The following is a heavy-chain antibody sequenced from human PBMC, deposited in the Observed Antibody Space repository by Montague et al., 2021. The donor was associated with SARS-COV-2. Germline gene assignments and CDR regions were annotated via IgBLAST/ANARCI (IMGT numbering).Heavy chain of an antibody. CDR1: GGSFSIYS. J-gene: IGHJ6*03. CDR3: ARLGDGVVPSPILGVGPYYSFYYMDV. D-gene: IGHD3-10*01. CDR2: INHGGST. V-gene: IGHV4-34*01. Sequence: SETLSLTCAVHGGSFSIYSSNWIRQPPGKGLEWIGVINHGGSTHYNPSLKSRVTISADTSKNQFSLKLTSVAAADTAVYYCARLGDGVVPSPILGVGPYYSFYYMDVWGKGTTVTVS.